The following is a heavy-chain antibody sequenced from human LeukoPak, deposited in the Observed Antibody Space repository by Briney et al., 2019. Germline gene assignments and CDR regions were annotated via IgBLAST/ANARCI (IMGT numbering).Heavy chain of an antibody. J-gene: IGHJ4*02. Sequence: GGSLRLSCAASGFTFSSYAMSWVRQTPGKGLEWVSAISGSGGSTYYADSVKGRFTISRDNSKNTLYLQMNSLRAEDTAVYYCAKGTLIVVVPAAIYYFDYWGQGTLVTVSS. D-gene: IGHD2-2*02. V-gene: IGHV3-23*01. CDR2: ISGSGGST. CDR1: GFTFSSYA. CDR3: AKGTLIVVVPAAIYYFDY.